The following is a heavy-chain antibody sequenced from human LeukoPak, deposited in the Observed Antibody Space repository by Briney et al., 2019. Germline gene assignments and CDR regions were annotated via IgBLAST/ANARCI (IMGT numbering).Heavy chain of an antibody. CDR2: ISDSGGST. J-gene: IGHJ4*02. D-gene: IGHD1-7*01. CDR3: AKARYNWNYVSFDY. CDR1: GFTFSSYA. Sequence: GGSLRLSCAASGFTFSSYAMSWVRQAPGKGLEWVSTISDSGGSTYYADSVKGRFTISRDNSKNTLYLQMNSLRAEDTAVHYCAKARYNWNYVSFDYWGQGTLVTVSS. V-gene: IGHV3-23*01.